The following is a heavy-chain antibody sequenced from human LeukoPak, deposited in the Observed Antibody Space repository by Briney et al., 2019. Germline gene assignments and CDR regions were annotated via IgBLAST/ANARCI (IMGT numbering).Heavy chain of an antibody. J-gene: IGHJ5*02. CDR2: IKQDGSEK. CDR3: AREITYYDFWSGYYSVKRWSWFDP. Sequence: PGGSLRLSCAASGFTFSSYWMSWVRQAPGKGLEWVANIKQDGSEKYYVDSVKGRFTISRDNAKNSLYLQMNSLRAEDTAVYYCAREITYYDFWSGYYSVKRWSWFDPWGQGTLVTVSS. V-gene: IGHV3-7*01. CDR1: GFTFSSYW. D-gene: IGHD3-3*01.